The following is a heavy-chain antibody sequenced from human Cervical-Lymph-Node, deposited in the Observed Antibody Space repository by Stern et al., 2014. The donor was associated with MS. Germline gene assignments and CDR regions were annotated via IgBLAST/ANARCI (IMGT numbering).Heavy chain of an antibody. CDR2: ISYDGSSQ. V-gene: IGHV3-30-3*01. Sequence: VQLVESGGGVVQPGRSLRLSCATSGFTFGRHSMHWVRQAPGKGLEWVAIISYDGSSQHYAAAVKGRFTISRSNSNNTLYLQMNSLRVEDTAMYYCARPAAARYFDYWGQGSQVTVSS. J-gene: IGHJ4*02. D-gene: IGHD6-25*01. CDR3: ARPAAARYFDY. CDR1: GFTFGRHS.